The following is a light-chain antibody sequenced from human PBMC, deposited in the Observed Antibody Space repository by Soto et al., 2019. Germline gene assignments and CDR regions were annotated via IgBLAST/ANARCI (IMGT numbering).Light chain of an antibody. CDR3: GSYTSSSNYV. V-gene: IGLV2-14*01. Sequence: QSVLTQPASVSGSPGQSITISRTGTSGDIGSYNRVSWYQQHPGKAPKLVIYEVSNRPSGTSDRFSGSKSGHTASLTISGLQTEDEAIYYCGSYTSSSNYVFGTGTKV. J-gene: IGLJ1*01. CDR1: SGDIGSYNR. CDR2: EVS.